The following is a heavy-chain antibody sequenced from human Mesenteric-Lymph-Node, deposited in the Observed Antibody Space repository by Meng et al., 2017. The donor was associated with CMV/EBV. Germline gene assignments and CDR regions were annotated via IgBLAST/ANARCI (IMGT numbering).Heavy chain of an antibody. CDR1: GFSFSSYG. Sequence: GESLKISCAASGFSFSSYGMHWVRQAPGKGLEWVAVIWYDGSYKYYADSVKGRVTISRDNSKNTLYVQMNSLRAEDTAVYYCVYQWLLLGAFDIWGHGTMVTVSS. CDR3: VYQWLLLGAFDI. CDR2: IWYDGSYK. V-gene: IGHV3-33*01. D-gene: IGHD6-19*01. J-gene: IGHJ3*02.